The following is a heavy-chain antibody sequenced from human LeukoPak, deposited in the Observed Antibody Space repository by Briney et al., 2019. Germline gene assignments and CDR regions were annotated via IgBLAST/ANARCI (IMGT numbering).Heavy chain of an antibody. CDR1: GVSISSSSYY. V-gene: IGHV4-39*07. J-gene: IGHJ4*02. Sequence: MSSETLSLTCTVSGVSISSSSYYWGWIRQPPGKGLEWIASISYSGSTYYNPSLKSRVTMSVDTSKSQFSLSLSSVTTADTAVYFCAKAAKYYYGSETYYYFDYWGQGILVTVSS. CDR3: AKAAKYYYGSETYYYFDY. CDR2: ISYSGST. D-gene: IGHD3-10*01.